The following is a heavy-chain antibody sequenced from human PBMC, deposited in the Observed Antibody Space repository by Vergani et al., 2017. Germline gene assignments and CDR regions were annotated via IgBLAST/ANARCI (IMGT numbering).Heavy chain of an antibody. CDR3: ATPQTVTTGGMEV. J-gene: IGHJ6*02. D-gene: IGHD4-17*01. CDR2: VDPEDGET. V-gene: IGHV1-69-2*01. Sequence: EVQLVQSGAEVKKPGATMKISCKVSGYTFTDHYMHWVKQAPGKGLEWMGLVDPEDGETIYAEKFKGRFTIAADTSTDKAHLELSSLRSEDTAVYYCATPQTVTTGGMEVWGQGTTVIVSS. CDR1: GYTFTDHY.